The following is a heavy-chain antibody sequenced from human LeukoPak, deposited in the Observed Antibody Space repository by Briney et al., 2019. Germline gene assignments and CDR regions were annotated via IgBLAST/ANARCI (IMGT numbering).Heavy chain of an antibody. Sequence: SETLSLTCTVSGGSISSSSYYWGWIRQPPGKGLEWIGIIYYSGSTYYNPSLKSRVTISVDTSKNQFSLKLSSVTAADTAVYYCARQDTDDSLACYYYMDVWGKGTTVTVSS. D-gene: IGHD3-3*01. V-gene: IGHV4-39*01. J-gene: IGHJ6*03. CDR2: IYYSGST. CDR1: GGSISSSSYY. CDR3: ARQDTDDSLACYYYMDV.